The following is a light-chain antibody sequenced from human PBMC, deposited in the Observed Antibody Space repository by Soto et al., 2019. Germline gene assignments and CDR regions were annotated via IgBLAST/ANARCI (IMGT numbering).Light chain of an antibody. CDR1: NSNIGINY. CDR2: EDK. V-gene: IGLV1-51*02. Sequence: QSVLTQPPSVSAAPGQSVTISCSGTNSNIGINYVSWYQQFPRAAPKLLIYEDKKRPSGIPARFSGSKSASSATLGIAGLQTGDEGVYYCGTWDSGLTAGVFGGGTKLTVL. J-gene: IGLJ2*01. CDR3: GTWDSGLTAGV.